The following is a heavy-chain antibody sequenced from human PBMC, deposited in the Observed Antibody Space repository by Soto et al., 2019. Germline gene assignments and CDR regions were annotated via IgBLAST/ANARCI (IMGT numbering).Heavy chain of an antibody. Sequence: ASVKVSCKASGYTFTSYGISWVRQAPGQGLEWMGWISAYNGNTNYAHKLQGRVTITTDTPTSTAYMELRTLRPDEPAVYYCAEAGVRCSSTSCYVAEYFQHWGQGTLVTVPS. J-gene: IGHJ1*01. CDR3: AEAGVRCSSTSCYVAEYFQH. CDR1: GYTFTSYG. D-gene: IGHD2-2*01. V-gene: IGHV1-18*01. CDR2: ISAYNGNT.